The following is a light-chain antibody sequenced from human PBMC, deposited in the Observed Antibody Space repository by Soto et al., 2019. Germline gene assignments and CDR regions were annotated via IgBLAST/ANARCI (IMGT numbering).Light chain of an antibody. V-gene: IGLV2-14*01. J-gene: IGLJ1*01. CDR1: SSDVGGYDY. Sequence: QSVLTQPASVSGSPGQSITISCTGTSSDVGGYDYVSWYQLHPGKAPKLMVFEVSNRPSGVSYRFSGSKSGNTASLTISGLQAEDEAAYFCTSYSISTAYLFGTATTVTVL. CDR3: TSYSISTAYL. CDR2: EVS.